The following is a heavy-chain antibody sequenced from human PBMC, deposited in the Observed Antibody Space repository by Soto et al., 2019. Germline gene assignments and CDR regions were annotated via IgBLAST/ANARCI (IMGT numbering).Heavy chain of an antibody. V-gene: IGHV1-8*01. Sequence: ASVKVSCKASGYTFSDFDINWLRQASGQGPEWMGWMNAKSGDTFFPQRFLGKFNMTWDTSLSTAYMEVGSLTSDDTAIYYCARGNPFNYAGFDVWGQGTTVTVSS. CDR2: MNAKSGDT. J-gene: IGHJ6*02. CDR3: ARGNPFNYAGFDV. D-gene: IGHD3-16*01. CDR1: GYTFSDFD.